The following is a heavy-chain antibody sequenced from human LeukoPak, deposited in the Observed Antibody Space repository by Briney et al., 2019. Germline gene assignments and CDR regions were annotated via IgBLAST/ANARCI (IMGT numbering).Heavy chain of an antibody. CDR1: GYTLTELS. V-gene: IGHV1-24*01. Sequence: ASVKVSCKVSGYTLTELSMRWVRQAPGKGLEWMGGFDPEDGETIYAQKFQGRVTMTRDTSISTAYMELSRLRSDDTAAYYCARSSTGTRGFDYWGQGTLVTVSS. CDR2: FDPEDGET. CDR3: ARSSTGTRGFDY. D-gene: IGHD1-1*01. J-gene: IGHJ4*02.